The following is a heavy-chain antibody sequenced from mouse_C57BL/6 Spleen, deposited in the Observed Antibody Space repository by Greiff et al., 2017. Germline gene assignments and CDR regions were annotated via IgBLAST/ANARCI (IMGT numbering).Heavy chain of an antibody. Sequence: EVKLQESGAELVRPGASVKLSCTASGFNIKDDYMHWVKQRPEQGLEWIGWIDPENGDTEYASKFQGKATITADTSSNTAYLQLSSLTSEDTAVYYCTTHPTSSIVTTMYFDYWGQGTTLTVSS. D-gene: IGHD2-5*01. V-gene: IGHV14-4*01. CDR2: IDPENGDT. J-gene: IGHJ2*01. CDR3: TTHPTSSIVTTMYFDY. CDR1: GFNIKDDY.